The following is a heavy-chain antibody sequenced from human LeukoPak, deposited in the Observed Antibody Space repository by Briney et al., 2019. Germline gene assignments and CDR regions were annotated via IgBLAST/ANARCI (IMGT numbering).Heavy chain of an antibody. D-gene: IGHD6-19*01. CDR3: AKVSRSSGLD. J-gene: IGHJ4*02. V-gene: IGHV3-23*01. CDR2: ISVSGVST. Sequence: GGSLRLSCAASGFTFSTYGMSWVRQAPGKGLEWVSDISVSGVSTYYADSVKGRFTISRDNSKNTLYLQMNSLRAEDTAVYYCAKVSRSSGLDWGQGTRVTVSS. CDR1: GFTFSTYG.